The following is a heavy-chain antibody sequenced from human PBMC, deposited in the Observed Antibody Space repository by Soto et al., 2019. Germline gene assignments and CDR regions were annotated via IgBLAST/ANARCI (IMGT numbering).Heavy chain of an antibody. CDR1: GGSISSYY. D-gene: IGHD2-15*01. V-gene: IGHV4-59*01. Sequence: SETLSLTCTVSGGSISSYYWSWIRQPPGKGLEWIGYIYYSGSTNYNPSLKSRVTISVDTSKNQFSLKLSSVTAADTAVYYCAREVGYCSGGSCYWFDPWGQGTLVTVSS. CDR2: IYYSGST. CDR3: AREVGYCSGGSCYWFDP. J-gene: IGHJ5*02.